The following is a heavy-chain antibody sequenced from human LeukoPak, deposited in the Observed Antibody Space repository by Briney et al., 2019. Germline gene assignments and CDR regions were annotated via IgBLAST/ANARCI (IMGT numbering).Heavy chain of an antibody. CDR2: IFHSGST. CDR1: GGSISRYY. Sequence: SETLSLTCSVSGGSISRYYWSWIRRPPGKGLEWIGYIFHSGSTKYNPSLKSRVTISLDTSNQQFSLKLTSVTATDTAVYFCARHEGHCTGGNCHSNAFDVWGQGTMVTVSS. D-gene: IGHD2-15*01. V-gene: IGHV4-59*08. J-gene: IGHJ3*01. CDR3: ARHEGHCTGGNCHSNAFDV.